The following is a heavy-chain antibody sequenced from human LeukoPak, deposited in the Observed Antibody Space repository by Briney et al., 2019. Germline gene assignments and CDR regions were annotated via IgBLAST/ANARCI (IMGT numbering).Heavy chain of an antibody. CDR3: AKGSPYYYDA. V-gene: IGHV3-9*01. CDR1: GFTFYDYV. Sequence: GRSLRLSCAASGFTFYDYVMHWVRQAPGKGLEWVSCITWNSANIGYADSVKGRFTISRDNAKNPLYLQMNSLRPEDTAIYYCAKGSPYYYDAWGQGTLVTVSS. J-gene: IGHJ4*02. CDR2: ITWNSANI.